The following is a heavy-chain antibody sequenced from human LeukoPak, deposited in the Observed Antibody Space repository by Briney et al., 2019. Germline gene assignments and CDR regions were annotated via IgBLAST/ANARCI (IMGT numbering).Heavy chain of an antibody. CDR1: GDSVSSDSYY. CDR2: ISYSGNT. Sequence: SETLSLTCSVSGDSVSSDSYYWSWIRQPPGKGLEWIGSISYSGNTDYNPSLKSRLTISVDTSKNQFSLKLSSVTAADTAVYYCARARIVDYYDSSGYRDNYWYFDLWGRGTLVTVSS. CDR3: ARARIVDYYDSSGYRDNYWYFDL. V-gene: IGHV4-61*01. J-gene: IGHJ2*01. D-gene: IGHD3-22*01.